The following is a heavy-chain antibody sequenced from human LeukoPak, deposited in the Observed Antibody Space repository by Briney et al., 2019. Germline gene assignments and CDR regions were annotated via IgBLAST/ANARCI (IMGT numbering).Heavy chain of an antibody. Sequence: SETLSLTCAVYGGSFSGYYWSWIRQPPGKGLEWIGEINHSGSTNYNPSLKSRVTISVDTSKNQFSLKLSSVTAADTAVYYCARDSNKRGWFDPWGQGTLVTVSS. V-gene: IGHV4-34*01. J-gene: IGHJ5*02. CDR1: GGSFSGYY. CDR3: ARDSNKRGWFDP. CDR2: INHSGST. D-gene: IGHD1/OR15-1a*01.